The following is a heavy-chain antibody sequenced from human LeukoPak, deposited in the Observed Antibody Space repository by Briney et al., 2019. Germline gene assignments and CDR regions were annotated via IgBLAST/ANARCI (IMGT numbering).Heavy chain of an antibody. J-gene: IGHJ3*02. CDR2: IIPIFGTA. V-gene: IGHV1-69*13. D-gene: IGHD2-2*01. CDR1: GGTFSSYA. CDR3: ARAVSYCSSTSCTRPSKTAFDI. Sequence: ASVKVSCKASGGTFSSYAISWVRQAPGQGLEWMGGIIPIFGTANYAQKFQGRVTITADESTSTAYMELSSLRSEDTAVYYCARAVSYCSSTSCTRPSKTAFDIWGQGTMVTVSS.